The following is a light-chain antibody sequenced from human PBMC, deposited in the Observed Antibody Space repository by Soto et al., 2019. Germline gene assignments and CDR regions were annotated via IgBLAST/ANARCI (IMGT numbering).Light chain of an antibody. CDR2: DVS. V-gene: IGLV2-14*01. J-gene: IGLJ1*01. Sequence: QSALTQPASVSGSPGQSITISCTGTSSDVGGYNYVSWYQQHPGKAPKLMIYDVSNRPSGVSNRFSGSKSGSTASLTISGLQAEDEADYYCSSYRSRSTLLYVFGTGTKVTVL. CDR1: SSDVGGYNY. CDR3: SSYRSRSTLLYV.